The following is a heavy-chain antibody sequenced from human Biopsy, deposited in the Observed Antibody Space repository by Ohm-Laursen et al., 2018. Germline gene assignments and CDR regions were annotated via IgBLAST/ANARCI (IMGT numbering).Heavy chain of an antibody. D-gene: IGHD6-19*01. V-gene: IGHV4-59*08. Sequence: GTLSLTWTVSSGSISSYYWSWIRQPPGKGLEGIGYIDYRGSTKYNPSLRSRVTMSIDTSRNQFSLKLSSVTAADTAVYYCATTTMDTSGWFGNYFDSWGQGTLVTVSA. J-gene: IGHJ4*02. CDR3: ATTTMDTSGWFGNYFDS. CDR2: IDYRGST. CDR1: SGSISSYY.